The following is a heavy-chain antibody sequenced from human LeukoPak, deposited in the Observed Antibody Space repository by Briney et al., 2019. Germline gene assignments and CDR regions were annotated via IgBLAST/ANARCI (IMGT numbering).Heavy chain of an antibody. D-gene: IGHD4-11*01. Sequence: PGGSLGLSCAASGFTFRSYAMRWVRQAPGKGLEWVSAISGSGGSTHYADSVKGRFTISRDNSKNTLYLQMNGLRAEDTAIYYCASNRATVTTAIDYWGQGTLVTVPS. V-gene: IGHV3-23*01. CDR1: GFTFRSYA. CDR3: ASNRATVTTAIDY. CDR2: ISGSGGST. J-gene: IGHJ4*02.